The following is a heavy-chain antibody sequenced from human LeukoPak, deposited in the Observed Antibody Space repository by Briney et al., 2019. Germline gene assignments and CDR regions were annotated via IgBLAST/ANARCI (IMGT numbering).Heavy chain of an antibody. Sequence: SETLSLTCTVSGGSISSYYWSWIRQPAGKGLEWIGRIYTSGSTNYNPSLKSRVTMSVATSKNQFSLKLSSVTAADTAVYYCARDFRYSSGWYLGYYYYGMDVWGQGTTVTVS. CDR3: ARDFRYSSGWYLGYYYYGMDV. V-gene: IGHV4-4*07. CDR1: GGSISSYY. J-gene: IGHJ6*02. CDR2: IYTSGST. D-gene: IGHD6-19*01.